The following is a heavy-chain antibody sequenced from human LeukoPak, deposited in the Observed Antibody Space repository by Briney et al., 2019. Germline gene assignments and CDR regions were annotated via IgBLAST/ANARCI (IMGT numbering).Heavy chain of an antibody. CDR1: GGSFSGYY. CDR2: INHSGST. Sequence: SETLSLTCALYGGSFSGYYWSWIRQPPGKGLEWIGEINHSGSTNYNPSLKSRVTISVDTSKNQFSLKLSSVTAADTAVYYCATYGTYDSSGYYPSWGQGTLVTVSS. D-gene: IGHD3-22*01. V-gene: IGHV4-34*01. J-gene: IGHJ5*02. CDR3: ATYGTYDSSGYYPS.